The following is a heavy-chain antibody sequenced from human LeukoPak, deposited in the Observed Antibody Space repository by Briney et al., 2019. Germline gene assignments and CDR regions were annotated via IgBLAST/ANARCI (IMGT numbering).Heavy chain of an antibody. J-gene: IGHJ6*02. D-gene: IGHD1-26*01. V-gene: IGHV4-39*07. CDR2: IYYSGST. Sequence: SETLSLTCTVSGGSISSYYWGWIRQPPGKGLEWIGSIYYSGSTYYNPSPKSRVTISVDTSKNQFSLKLSSVTAADTAVYYCASPSGSYYYGMDVWGQGTTVTVSS. CDR3: ASPSGSYYYGMDV. CDR1: GGSISSYY.